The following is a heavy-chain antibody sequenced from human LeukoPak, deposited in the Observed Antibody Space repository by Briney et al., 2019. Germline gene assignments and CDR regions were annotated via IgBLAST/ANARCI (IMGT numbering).Heavy chain of an antibody. J-gene: IGHJ4*02. V-gene: IGHV1-18*01. Sequence: ASVKVSCKASGYTFTSYGISWVRQAPGQGLEWMGWISAYNGNTNYAQKLQGRVTMTTDTSTSTAYMELRSLRSDDTAVYYCARDLYSSSFMYYFDYWGQGTLVTVSS. CDR2: ISAYNGNT. CDR3: ARDLYSSSFMYYFDY. D-gene: IGHD6-6*01. CDR1: GYTFTSYG.